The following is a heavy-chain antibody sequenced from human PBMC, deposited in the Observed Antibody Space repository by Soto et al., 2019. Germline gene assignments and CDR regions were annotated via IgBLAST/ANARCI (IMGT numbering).Heavy chain of an antibody. CDR2: ISSSGSTI. CDR1: GFTFSSYE. CDR3: AIGFKTRNWFDP. Sequence: EVQLVESGGGLVQPGGSLRLSCAASGFTFSSYEMNWVRQAPGKGLEWVSYISSSGSTIYYADSVKGRFTISRDNAKNSLYPQMNSLRAEDTAVYYCAIGFKTRNWFDPWGQGTLVTVSS. J-gene: IGHJ5*02. V-gene: IGHV3-48*03.